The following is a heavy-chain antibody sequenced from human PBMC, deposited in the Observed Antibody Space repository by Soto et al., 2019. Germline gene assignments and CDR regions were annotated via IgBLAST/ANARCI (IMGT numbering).Heavy chain of an antibody. CDR1: GFTFSSYA. Sequence: HPGGSLRLSCAASGFTFSSYAMSWVRQAPGKGLEWVSAISGSGGSTYYADSVKGRFTISRDNSKNTLYLQMNSLRAEDTAVYYCAKAKGYCSGGSCPFDYWGQGTLVTVSS. CDR2: ISGSGGST. D-gene: IGHD2-15*01. V-gene: IGHV3-23*01. J-gene: IGHJ4*02. CDR3: AKAKGYCSGGSCPFDY.